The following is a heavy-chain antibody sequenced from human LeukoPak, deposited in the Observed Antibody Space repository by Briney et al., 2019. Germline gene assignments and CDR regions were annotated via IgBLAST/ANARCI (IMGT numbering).Heavy chain of an antibody. Sequence: GGSLRLSCAASGFTFSSCAMTWVRQAPGRGLEWVSAISGSGAFTYYADSVKGRFTISRDNSKNTLYLQMNSLRAEDTAVYYCARGLVGAHSYWGQGTLVTVSS. D-gene: IGHD1-26*01. V-gene: IGHV3-23*01. CDR3: ARGLVGAHSY. CDR2: ISGSGAFT. J-gene: IGHJ4*02. CDR1: GFTFSSCA.